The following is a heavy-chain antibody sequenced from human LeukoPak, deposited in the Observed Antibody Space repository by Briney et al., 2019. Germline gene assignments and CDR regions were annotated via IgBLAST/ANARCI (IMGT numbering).Heavy chain of an antibody. J-gene: IGHJ6*02. CDR3: ARGYNYGPPNGMDV. CDR1: GFTFSSHR. V-gene: IGHV3-48*02. CDR2: ISSSMSTK. Sequence: PGGSLRLSCAASGFTFSSHRMNWVRQAPGKGLEWVSFISSSMSTKYYADSVKGRFTISRDNAKNSLYLQMTSLGDEDTAVYYCARGYNYGPPNGMDVWGQGTTVTVSS. D-gene: IGHD1-1*01.